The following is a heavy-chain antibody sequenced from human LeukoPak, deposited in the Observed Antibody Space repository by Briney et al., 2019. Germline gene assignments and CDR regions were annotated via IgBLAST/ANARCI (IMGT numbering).Heavy chain of an antibody. D-gene: IGHD6-13*01. V-gene: IGHV1-18*01. CDR3: ARDPGYSSSWLPIGYYYYYYYMDV. J-gene: IGHJ6*03. CDR2: ISAYNGNT. Sequence: ASVKVSCKASGYTFTSYGISWVRQAPGQGLEWMGWISAYNGNTNYAQKLQGRVTMTTDTSTSTAYMELRSLRSDDTAVYYCARDPGYSSSWLPIGYYYYYYYMDVWGKGTTVTVSS. CDR1: GYTFTSYG.